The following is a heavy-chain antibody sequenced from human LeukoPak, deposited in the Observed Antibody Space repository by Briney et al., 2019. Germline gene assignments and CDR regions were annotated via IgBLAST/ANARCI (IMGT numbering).Heavy chain of an antibody. Sequence: PSETLSLTCTVSGYSISSGYYWGWIRQPPGKGLEWIGSIYHSGSTYYNPSLKSRVTISVDTSKNQFSLKLSSVTAADTAVYYCARVYPLAAAGTEWFDPWGQGTLVTVSS. CDR1: GYSISSGYY. CDR3: ARVYPLAAAGTEWFDP. V-gene: IGHV4-38-2*02. J-gene: IGHJ5*02. D-gene: IGHD6-13*01. CDR2: IYHSGST.